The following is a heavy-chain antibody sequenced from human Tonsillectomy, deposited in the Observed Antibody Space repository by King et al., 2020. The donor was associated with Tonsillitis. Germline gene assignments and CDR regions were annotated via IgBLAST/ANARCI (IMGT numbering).Heavy chain of an antibody. CDR2: IKSKTDGGTT. Sequence: VQLVESGGGLVKPGGSLRLSCAASGFTFSNAWMSWVRQAPGKGLEWVGCIKSKTDGGTTDYAAPVKGRFTISRDDSKNTLYLQMNSLKTEDTAVYYCTPYSGSYWGQGTLVTVSS. D-gene: IGHD1-26*01. CDR1: GFTFSNAW. V-gene: IGHV3-15*01. CDR3: TPYSGSY. J-gene: IGHJ4*02.